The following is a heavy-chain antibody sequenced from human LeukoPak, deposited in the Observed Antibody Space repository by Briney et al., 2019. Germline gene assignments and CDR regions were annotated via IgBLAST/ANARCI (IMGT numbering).Heavy chain of an antibody. V-gene: IGHV4-4*07. Sequence: SETLSLTCTVSGGSINSYYWGWLRQPAGKGLEWVGRIYTTGTTSYNPSPKSRVTISVDTSKNQFYLTLASVTAADTAMYYCARAGYTISYYSLDYWGQGSLVTVSS. J-gene: IGHJ4*02. D-gene: IGHD1-26*01. CDR3: ARAGYTISYYSLDY. CDR1: GGSINSYY. CDR2: IYTTGTT.